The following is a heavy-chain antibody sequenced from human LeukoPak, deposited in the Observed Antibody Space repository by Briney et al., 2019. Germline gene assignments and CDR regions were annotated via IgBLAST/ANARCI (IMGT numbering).Heavy chain of an antibody. CDR2: INWNGGST. Sequence: PGGSLRLSCAASGFTFDDYGMSWVRQAPGKGLEWVSGINWNGGSTGYADSVKGRFTISRDNAKNSLYLQMNSLRAEDTALYYCASGYSSSWSLDYWGQGTLVTVSS. CDR1: GFTFDDYG. V-gene: IGHV3-20*04. D-gene: IGHD6-13*01. CDR3: ASGYSSSWSLDY. J-gene: IGHJ4*02.